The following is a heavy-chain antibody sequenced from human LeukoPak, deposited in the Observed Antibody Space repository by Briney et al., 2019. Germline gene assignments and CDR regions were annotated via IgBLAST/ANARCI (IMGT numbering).Heavy chain of an antibody. CDR2: MNPNSGNT. V-gene: IGHV1-8*01. CDR3: ARGSLPMVRGVRKHHMDV. J-gene: IGHJ6*03. CDR1: GYTFTSYD. D-gene: IGHD3-10*01. Sequence: ASVKVSCKASGYTFTSYDINWVRQATGQGREWMGWMNPNSGNTGYAQKFQGRVTMTRNTSISTAYMELSSLRSEDTAVYYCARGSLPMVRGVRKHHMDVWGKGTTVTISS.